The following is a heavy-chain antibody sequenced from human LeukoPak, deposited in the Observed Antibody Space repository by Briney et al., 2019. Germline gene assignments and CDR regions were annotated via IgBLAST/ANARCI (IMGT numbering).Heavy chain of an antibody. CDR1: GGSISSSRHY. CDR2: ILYSGST. J-gene: IGHJ3*02. Sequence: SETLSLTCTVSGGSISSSRHYWGWIRQPPGKGLEWIGNILYSGSTNYNPSLKSRVTISVDTSKNQFSLKLSSVTAADTAVYYCARDNADYYDSSGYYYRPHAFDIWGQGTMVTVSS. CDR3: ARDNADYYDSSGYYYRPHAFDI. V-gene: IGHV4-39*07. D-gene: IGHD3-22*01.